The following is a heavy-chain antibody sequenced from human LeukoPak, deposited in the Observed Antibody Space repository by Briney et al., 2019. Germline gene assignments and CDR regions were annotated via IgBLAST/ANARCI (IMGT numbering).Heavy chain of an antibody. V-gene: IGHV4-39*01. CDR2: IYYSGST. Sequence: SETLSLTCTVSGGSISSSSYYWGWIRQPPGKGLEWIGSIYYSGSTYYNPSLKSRVTISVDTSKNQFSLKLSSVTAADTAVYYCARTYGGYRTNTNWFGPWGQGTLVTVSS. D-gene: IGHD5-12*01. J-gene: IGHJ5*02. CDR3: ARTYGGYRTNTNWFGP. CDR1: GGSISSSSYY.